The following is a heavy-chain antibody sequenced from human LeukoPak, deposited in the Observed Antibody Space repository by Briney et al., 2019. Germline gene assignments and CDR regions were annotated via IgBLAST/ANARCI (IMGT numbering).Heavy chain of an antibody. D-gene: IGHD3-22*01. J-gene: IGHJ2*01. Sequence: SETLSLTCAVSGGSISRGGYSWSWIRQPPGKGLEWIGYFYYSGSTYYNPSLKSRVTISLDTSKNQLSLKLSSVTAADTAVYYCARANFDSSGYSFFRHFDLWGRGTLVTVSS. CDR3: ARANFDSSGYSFFRHFDL. CDR1: GGSISRGGYS. V-gene: IGHV4-30-4*07. CDR2: FYYSGST.